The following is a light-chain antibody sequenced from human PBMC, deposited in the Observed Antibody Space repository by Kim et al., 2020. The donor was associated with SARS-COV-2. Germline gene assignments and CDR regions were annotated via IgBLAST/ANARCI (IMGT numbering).Light chain of an antibody. CDR1: QSVDSNS. CDR2: DAS. V-gene: IGKV3D-20*01. J-gene: IGKJ1*01. CDR3: QQSGRSRT. Sequence: PGDRATLSCGASQSVDSNSLAWYQQRPGLAPRLLIYDASTRATGVPDRFSGSGSGTDFTLTISRLEPEDFAMYYCQQSGRSRTFGQGTKVDI.